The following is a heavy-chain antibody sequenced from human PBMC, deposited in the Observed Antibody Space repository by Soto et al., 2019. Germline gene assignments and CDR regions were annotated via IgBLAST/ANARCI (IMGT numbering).Heavy chain of an antibody. CDR1: GFTFSTYN. J-gene: IGHJ4*02. D-gene: IGHD3-22*01. CDR3: GKDTYYYDSSGYYIFDN. Sequence: GGSLRLSCAASGFTFSTYNMNWVRQAPGKGLEWVSYISDSSSTIHYADSVKGRFTISRDNAKNSLYLQMNSLRAEDTAVYYCGKDTYYYDSSGYYIFDNWGQGT. V-gene: IGHV3-48*01. CDR2: ISDSSSTI.